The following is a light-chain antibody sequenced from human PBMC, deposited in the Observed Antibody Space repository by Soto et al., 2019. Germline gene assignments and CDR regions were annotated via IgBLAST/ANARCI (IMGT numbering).Light chain of an antibody. CDR3: HQYGSSPPT. J-gene: IGKJ4*01. CDR2: AAS. V-gene: IGKV3-20*01. Sequence: EIVLTQSPGTLSLSPGERATLSCSASQSVTSSYLAWYQHKPGQAPRLLIYAASRRATGIPDRFTGSGSGTDFTLTISRLGPDDFALYYCHQYGSSPPTFGGGTKVEIK. CDR1: QSVTSSY.